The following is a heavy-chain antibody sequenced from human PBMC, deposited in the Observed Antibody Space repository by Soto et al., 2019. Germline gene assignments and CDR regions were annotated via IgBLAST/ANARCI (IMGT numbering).Heavy chain of an antibody. V-gene: IGHV1-2*04. D-gene: IGHD2-15*01. CDR2: INPNSGGT. CDR1: GYTFTGYY. CDR3: VRVHCSGGSCNDAFDI. Sequence: QVQLVQSGAEVKKPGASVKVSCKASGYTFTGYYMHWVRQAPGQGLEWMGWINPNSGGTNYAQKFQGWVTMTRDTSISTAYMELSRLRSDDTAVYYCVRVHCSGGSCNDAFDIWGQGTMVTVSS. J-gene: IGHJ3*02.